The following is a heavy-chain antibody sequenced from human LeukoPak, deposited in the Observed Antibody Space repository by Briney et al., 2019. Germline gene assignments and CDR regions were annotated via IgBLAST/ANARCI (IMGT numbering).Heavy chain of an antibody. CDR1: GGSISSGDYY. V-gene: IGHV4-30-4*01. CDR3: ARETYGDYEFWFDP. CDR2: IYYSGST. J-gene: IGHJ5*02. Sequence: SETLSLTCTVSGGSISSGDYYWSWIRQPPGKGLEWIGYIYYSGSTHYNPSLKSRVTISVDTSKNQFSLKLSSVTAADTAVYYCARETYGDYEFWFDPWGQGTLVTVSS. D-gene: IGHD4-17*01.